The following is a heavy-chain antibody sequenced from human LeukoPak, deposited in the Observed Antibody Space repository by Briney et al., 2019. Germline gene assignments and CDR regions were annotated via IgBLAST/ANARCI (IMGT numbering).Heavy chain of an antibody. J-gene: IGHJ6*02. V-gene: IGHV1-69*13. CDR3: ATHTIFGANYLYYYYGMDV. D-gene: IGHD3-3*01. CDR1: GGTFSSYA. CDR2: IIPIFGTA. Sequence: ASVKVSCKASGGTFSSYAISWVRQAPGQGLEWMGGIIPIFGTANYAQKFQGRVTITADESTSTAYIELSSLRSEDTAVYYCATHTIFGANYLYYYYGMDVWGQGTTVTVSS.